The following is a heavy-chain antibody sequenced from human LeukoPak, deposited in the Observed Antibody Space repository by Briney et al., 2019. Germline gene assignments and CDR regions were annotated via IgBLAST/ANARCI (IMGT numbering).Heavy chain of an antibody. CDR1: GYTVTSYG. J-gene: IGHJ4*02. V-gene: IGHV1-18*04. Sequence: ASVRVSCKASGYTVTSYGTSWVRQVPGQLLEWMGWISAYNGNTNYSQKLQGRVTMTTDTSTSTAYMELRSLRSDDTAVYYCARDILTGYYKEDYWGQGTLVTVSS. D-gene: IGHD3-9*01. CDR3: ARDILTGYYKEDY. CDR2: ISAYNGNT.